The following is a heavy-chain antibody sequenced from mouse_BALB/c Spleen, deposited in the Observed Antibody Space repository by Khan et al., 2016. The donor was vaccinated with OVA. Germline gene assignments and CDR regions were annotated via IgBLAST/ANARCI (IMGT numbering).Heavy chain of an antibody. CDR2: INPTSGYT. CDR3: TRDRIDY. Sequence: QMQLEESGAELAKPGASVKMSCKASGYTFTTYWMHWVKQRPGQGLEWIGYINPTSGYTYYNEKFKDRATLSADKSSSTAYMQLRSLTSEDSAVYYCTRDRIDYWGQGTTLTVSS. CDR1: GYTFTTYW. V-gene: IGHV1-7*01. J-gene: IGHJ2*01.